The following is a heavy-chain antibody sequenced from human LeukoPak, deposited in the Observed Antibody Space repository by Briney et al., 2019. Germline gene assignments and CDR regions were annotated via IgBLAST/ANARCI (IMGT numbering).Heavy chain of an antibody. V-gene: IGHV3-53*05. Sequence: GGSLRLSCAASGFTVSSNYMSWVRQAPGKGLEWVSVIYSGGSTYYADSVKGRFTISRDNSKNTLYLQMNSLRAEDTAVYYCAKDRSYSSSWYRYFDYWGQGTLVTVSS. J-gene: IGHJ4*02. CDR2: IYSGGST. CDR1: GFTVSSNY. D-gene: IGHD6-13*01. CDR3: AKDRSYSSSWYRYFDY.